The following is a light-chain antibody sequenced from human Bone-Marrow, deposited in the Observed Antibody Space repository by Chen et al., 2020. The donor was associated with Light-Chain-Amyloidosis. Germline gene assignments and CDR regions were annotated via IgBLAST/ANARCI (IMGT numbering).Light chain of an antibody. CDR2: DTS. V-gene: IGKV3-11*01. J-gene: IGKJ4*01. CDR1: QSVGTY. Sequence: EIVVTQSPATLSLSPGERATLSCRVSQSVGTYLGWYQQKPGQAPRLVISDTSNRATGIPARFSGGGSETDFPLTISGLEPEDFAVYYCHQRRSWPLTFGGGTKVE. CDR3: HQRRSWPLT.